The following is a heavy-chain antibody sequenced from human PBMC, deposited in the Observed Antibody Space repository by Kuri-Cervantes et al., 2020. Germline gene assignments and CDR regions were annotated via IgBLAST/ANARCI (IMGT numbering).Heavy chain of an antibody. CDR2: INPNSGGT. J-gene: IGHJ4*02. V-gene: IGHV1-2*02. CDR1: GYTFTDYY. CDR3: ARYGSGSPYFDY. D-gene: IGHD3-10*01. Sequence: ASVKVSCKASGYTFTDYYMHWVRQAPGQGLEWMGWINPNSGGTNYAQKFQGRVTMTRDTSISTAYMELSRLRSDDTAVYYCARYGSGSPYFDYWGQGTLVTVSS.